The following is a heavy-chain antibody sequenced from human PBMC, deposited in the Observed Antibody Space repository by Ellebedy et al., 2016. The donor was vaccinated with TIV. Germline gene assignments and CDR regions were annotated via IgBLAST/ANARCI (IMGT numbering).Heavy chain of an antibody. CDR1: GFTFSSYA. Sequence: GGSLRLSCAASGFTFSSYAMSWVRQGPGKGLEWVSSISGSGGSKYYADSVRGRFSISRDNSKNTLFLQVNSPRAEDTAVYYCAKDVNSLPDYYFDYWGQGSLVTVSS. J-gene: IGHJ4*02. CDR3: AKDVNSLPDYYFDY. CDR2: ISGSGGSK. V-gene: IGHV3-23*01. D-gene: IGHD5-18*01.